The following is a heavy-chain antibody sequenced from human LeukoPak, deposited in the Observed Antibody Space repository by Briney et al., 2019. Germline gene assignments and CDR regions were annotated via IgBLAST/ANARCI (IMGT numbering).Heavy chain of an antibody. Sequence: GGSLRLSCSASGFTFSSYSMHWVRQAPGKGLEYVSAINGNGGSTYYADSVKGRFTISRDNSKNTLYLQMNSLRAEDTAVYYCASILRSSSGYYFDYWGQGTLVTVSS. CDR3: ASILRSSSGYYFDY. CDR1: GFTFSSYS. CDR2: INGNGGST. V-gene: IGHV3-64*04. D-gene: IGHD3-10*01. J-gene: IGHJ4*02.